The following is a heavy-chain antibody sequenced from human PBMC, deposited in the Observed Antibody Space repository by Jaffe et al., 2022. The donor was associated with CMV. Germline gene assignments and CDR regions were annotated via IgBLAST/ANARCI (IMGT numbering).Heavy chain of an antibody. V-gene: IGHV2-5*02. CDR2: IYWDDDK. CDR3: AHRRACSGGSCYYETTYYYYYYMDV. D-gene: IGHD2-15*01. J-gene: IGHJ6*03. CDR1: GFSLSTSGVG. Sequence: QITLKESGPTLVKPTQTLTLTCTFSGFSLSTSGVGVGWIRQPPGKALEWLALIYWDDDKRYSPSLKSRLTITKDTSKNQVVLTMTNMDPVDTATYYCAHRRACSGGSCYYETTYYYYYYMDVWGKGTTVTVSS.